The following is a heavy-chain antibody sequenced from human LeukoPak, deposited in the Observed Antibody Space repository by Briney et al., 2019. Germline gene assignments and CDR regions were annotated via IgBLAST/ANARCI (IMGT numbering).Heavy chain of an antibody. CDR1: GYSFTTYW. D-gene: IGHD3-22*01. CDR2: IYPGDSDT. J-gene: IGHJ4*02. V-gene: IGHV5-51*01. CDR3: ARHRVAGSGYYTPFDY. Sequence: GESLKISCETSGYSFTTYWIGWVPQMPGKGREWMGIIYPGDSDTRYSQCFQGQVTISADKSISTAYLQWSSLKASDTAMYYCARHRVAGSGYYTPFDYWGQGTLVTVSS.